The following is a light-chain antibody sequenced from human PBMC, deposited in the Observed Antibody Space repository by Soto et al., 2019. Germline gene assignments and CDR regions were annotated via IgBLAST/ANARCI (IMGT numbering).Light chain of an antibody. CDR2: GAS. V-gene: IGKV3-20*01. Sequence: VLTQSPGTLSLSPGERATLSCRASQSVSSNYLTWYQQKPGQAPRLLIYGASSRATGIPDRFSGSGSGTDFTLIISRLEPEDFAVYYCQQYGSSPWTFGQGTKVDIK. CDR1: QSVSSNY. CDR3: QQYGSSPWT. J-gene: IGKJ1*01.